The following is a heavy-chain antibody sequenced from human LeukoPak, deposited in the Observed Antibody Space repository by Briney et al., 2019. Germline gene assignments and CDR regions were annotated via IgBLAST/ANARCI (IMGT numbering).Heavy chain of an antibody. J-gene: IGHJ3*02. Sequence: SVKVSCKASGGTFSSYAISWVRQAPGQGLEWMGRIIPILGIANYAQKFQGRVTITADKSTSTAYMELSSLRSEDTAVYYCASSDYYDSSGYYLLYAFDIWGQGTMVTVSS. CDR3: ASSDYYDSSGYYLLYAFDI. D-gene: IGHD3-22*01. CDR2: IIPILGIA. V-gene: IGHV1-69*04. CDR1: GGTFSSYA.